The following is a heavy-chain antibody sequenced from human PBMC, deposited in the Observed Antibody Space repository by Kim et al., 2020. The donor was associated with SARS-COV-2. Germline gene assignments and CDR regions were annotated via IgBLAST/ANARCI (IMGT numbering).Heavy chain of an antibody. D-gene: IGHD1-26*01. CDR3: AKDMGGSWAFDY. V-gene: IGHV3-9*01. Sequence: GYADSVKGRFTISRDNAKNSLYLQMNSLRAEDTALYYCAKDMGGSWAFDYWGQGTLVTVSS. J-gene: IGHJ4*02.